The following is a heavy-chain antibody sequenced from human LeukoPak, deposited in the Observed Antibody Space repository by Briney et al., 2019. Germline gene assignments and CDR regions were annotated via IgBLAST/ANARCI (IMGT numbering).Heavy chain of an antibody. V-gene: IGHV3-21*01. CDR3: ARPGNYYDTGGYVY. CDR2: INTASNYI. J-gene: IGHJ4*02. Sequence: GGSLRLSCAASGFTFSTYSMNWVRQAPGKGLEWVSSINTASNYIYYADSVMGRFTISRDNARDSLYLQMNSLRAEDTAVYYCARPGNYYDTGGYVYWGQGTLVTVSS. D-gene: IGHD3-22*01. CDR1: GFTFSTYS.